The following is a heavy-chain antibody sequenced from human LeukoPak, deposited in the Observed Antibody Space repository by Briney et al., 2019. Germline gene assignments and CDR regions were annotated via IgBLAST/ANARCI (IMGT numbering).Heavy chain of an antibody. CDR1: GLTFSGYA. CDR2: ISGSGGST. Sequence: GGSLRLSCAASGLTFSGYAMSWVRQAPGKGLEWVSGISGSGGSTNYADSVKGRFTISRDNSKNTLYLQMNSLRAEDTAVYYCAKSGSWGGAFDIWGQGTMVTVSS. V-gene: IGHV3-23*01. CDR3: AKSGSWGGAFDI. J-gene: IGHJ3*02. D-gene: IGHD5-12*01.